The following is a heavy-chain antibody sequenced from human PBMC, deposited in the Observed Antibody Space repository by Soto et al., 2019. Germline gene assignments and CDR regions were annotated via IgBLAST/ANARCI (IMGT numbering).Heavy chain of an antibody. CDR2: INAGNGNT. CDR1: GYTFTSYA. V-gene: IGHV1-3*01. D-gene: IGHD3-22*01. Sequence: ASVKVSCKASGYTFTSYAMHWVRQAPGQRLEWMGWINAGNGNTKYSQKFQGRVTITRDTSASTAYMELSSLRSEDTAVYYCARSIDYYDSSGYYFDYWGQGTLVTVSS. CDR3: ARSIDYYDSSGYYFDY. J-gene: IGHJ4*02.